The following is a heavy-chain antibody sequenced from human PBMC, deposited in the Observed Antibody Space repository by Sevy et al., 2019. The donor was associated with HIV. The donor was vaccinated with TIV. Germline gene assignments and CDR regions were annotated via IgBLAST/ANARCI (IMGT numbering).Heavy chain of an antibody. CDR1: GFTFSTFA. V-gene: IGHV3-23*01. CDR3: AKDWGTTAISDY. J-gene: IGHJ4*02. CDR2: IRDTGSSK. D-gene: IGHD3-16*01. Sequence: GGSPRLSCAGSGFTFSTFAMSWVRQAPGKGLEWVPAIRDTGSSKFYSDSVKGRFTTSRDNAKNALYLQMNSLRADDTAVYYCAKDWGTTAISDYWGQGTLVTVSS.